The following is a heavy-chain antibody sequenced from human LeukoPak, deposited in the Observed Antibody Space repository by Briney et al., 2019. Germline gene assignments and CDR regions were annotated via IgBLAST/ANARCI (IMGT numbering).Heavy chain of an antibody. Sequence: ASVKVSCKASGGTFSSYAISWVRQAPGQGLEWMGGIIPIFGTANYAQKFQGRVTITTDESTSTAYMELSSLRSEDTAVYYCARLAGFWSGYFDYWGQGTLVTVSS. V-gene: IGHV1-69*05. CDR2: IIPIFGTA. J-gene: IGHJ4*02. CDR1: GGTFSSYA. D-gene: IGHD3-3*01. CDR3: ARLAGFWSGYFDY.